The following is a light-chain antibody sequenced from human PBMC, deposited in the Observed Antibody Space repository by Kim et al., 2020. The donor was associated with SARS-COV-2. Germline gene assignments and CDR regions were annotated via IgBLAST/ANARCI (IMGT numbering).Light chain of an antibody. Sequence: QSALTQPASVSGSPGQSITISCTGTSSDVGGRNSVSWYQQHPGKAPKLIIFDVSKRPSGVSHRFSGSKSGNTASLIISGIQAEDEADYYCGSYTGTNTFLAFVGGTKVTVL. CDR1: SSDVGGRNS. V-gene: IGLV2-14*03. CDR2: DVS. CDR3: GSYTGTNTFLA. J-gene: IGLJ3*02.